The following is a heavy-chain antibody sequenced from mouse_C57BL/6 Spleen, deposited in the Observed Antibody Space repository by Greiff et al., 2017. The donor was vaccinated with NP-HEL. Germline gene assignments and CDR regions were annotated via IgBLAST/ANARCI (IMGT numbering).Heavy chain of an antibody. D-gene: IGHD3-2*02. J-gene: IGHJ2*01. CDR2: IYPSDSET. CDR3: ARSGSSGYNFDY. Sequence: QVQLQQPGAELVRPGSSVKLSCKASGYTFTSYWMDWVKQRPGQGLEWIGNIYPSDSETHYNQKFKDKATLTVDKSSSTAYMQLSSLTSEDYAVYYCARSGSSGYNFDYWGQGTTLTVSS. CDR1: GYTFTSYW. V-gene: IGHV1-61*01.